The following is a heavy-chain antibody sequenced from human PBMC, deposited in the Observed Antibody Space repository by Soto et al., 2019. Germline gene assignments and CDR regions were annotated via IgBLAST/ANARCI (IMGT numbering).Heavy chain of an antibody. V-gene: IGHV4-30-4*08. D-gene: IGHD2-21*02. CDR1: CGSISYEYYH. Sequence: QVQLQQSGPGLVKPSQTLSLTCTVSCGSISYEYYHWTWIRQSPGKGLEWIGYIHYSGSIIYNPSFKRRFTISVDTSKTQFSLQLSSVTAADTAVYFCAREDDGGDRDYYGLDVWGQGTTVTVSS. CDR3: AREDDGGDRDYYGLDV. J-gene: IGHJ6*02. CDR2: IHYSGSI.